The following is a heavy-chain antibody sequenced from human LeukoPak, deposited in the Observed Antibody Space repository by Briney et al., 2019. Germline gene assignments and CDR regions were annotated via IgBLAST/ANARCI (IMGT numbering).Heavy chain of an antibody. Sequence: GRSLRLSCAASGFKFDNYAMHWVRQAPGKGLEWVSGIIWNSGSIAYANSVKGRFTISRDNAKNSLYLQMNSLRAEDTAVYYCASNSGYDLIFDYWGQGTLVTVSS. D-gene: IGHD5-12*01. J-gene: IGHJ4*02. CDR2: IIWNSGSI. CDR3: ASNSGYDLIFDY. CDR1: GFKFDNYA. V-gene: IGHV3-9*01.